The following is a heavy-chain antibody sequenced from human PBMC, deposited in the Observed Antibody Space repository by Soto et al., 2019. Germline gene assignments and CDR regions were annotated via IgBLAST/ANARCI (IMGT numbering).Heavy chain of an antibody. Sequence: SSVKVSCKASGYTFTSYVISWVRHAPGQGLEWMGWISAYNGNTNYAQKLQGRVTMTTDTSTSTAYMELRSLRSDDTAVYYCARDGREGTIFGVVIHDAFDIWGQGTMVTVSS. CDR2: ISAYNGNT. CDR1: GYTFTSYV. CDR3: ARDGREGTIFGVVIHDAFDI. D-gene: IGHD3-3*01. J-gene: IGHJ3*02. V-gene: IGHV1-18*01.